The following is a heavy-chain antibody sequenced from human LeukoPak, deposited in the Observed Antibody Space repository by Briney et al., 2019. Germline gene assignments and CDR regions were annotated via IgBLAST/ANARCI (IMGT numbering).Heavy chain of an antibody. D-gene: IGHD6-13*01. Sequence: GGSLRLSCAASGFTFSSYGMHWVRQAPGKGLEWVAVIWYDGSNKYYADSVKGRFTISRDNSKNTLYLQMNSLRAEDTAVYYCAKDSKQLGLYPDAFDIWGQGTMVTVSS. CDR2: IWYDGSNK. V-gene: IGHV3-30*02. J-gene: IGHJ3*02. CDR1: GFTFSSYG. CDR3: AKDSKQLGLYPDAFDI.